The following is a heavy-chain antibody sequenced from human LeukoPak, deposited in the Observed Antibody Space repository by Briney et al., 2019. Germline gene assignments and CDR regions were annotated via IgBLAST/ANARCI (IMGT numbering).Heavy chain of an antibody. CDR2: INSDGSST. CDR1: GFTFSSYW. CDR3: ASEYCSGGSCYSTLFGY. Sequence: GGSLRLSCAASGFTFSSYWMPWVRQAPGKGLVWVSRINSDGSSTSYADSVKGRFTISRDNAKNTLYLQMNSLRAEDTAVYYCASEYCSGGSCYSTLFGYWGQGTLVTVSS. V-gene: IGHV3-74*01. J-gene: IGHJ4*02. D-gene: IGHD2-15*01.